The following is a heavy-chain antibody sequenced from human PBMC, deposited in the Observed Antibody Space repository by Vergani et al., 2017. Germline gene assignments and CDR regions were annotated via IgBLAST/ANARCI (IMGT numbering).Heavy chain of an antibody. J-gene: IGHJ5*02. D-gene: IGHD3-3*01. V-gene: IGHV4-34*01. CDR3: AKDRITIFGVVTNWFDP. CDR2: INHSGST. Sequence: QVQLQQWGAGLLKPSETLSLTCAVYGGSFSGYYWSWIRQPPGKGLEWIGEINHSGSTNYNPSLKSRVTISVDTSKNQFSLKLSSVTAADTAVYYCAKDRITIFGVVTNWFDPWGQGTLVTVSS. CDR1: GGSFSGYY.